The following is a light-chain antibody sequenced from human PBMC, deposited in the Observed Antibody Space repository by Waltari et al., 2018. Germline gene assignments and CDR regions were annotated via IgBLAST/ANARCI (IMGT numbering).Light chain of an antibody. Sequence: DIQMTQSPSSLSASVGNRVTITCRASQGITNSLDWYQQKPGKAPKLLLYGASRLESGVPPRFSGRGSGTVFTLTISSLQPDDFATYYCQQYYFTPYTFGQGTKLDIK. CDR1: QGITNS. J-gene: IGKJ2*01. CDR3: QQYYFTPYT. CDR2: GAS. V-gene: IGKV1-NL1*01.